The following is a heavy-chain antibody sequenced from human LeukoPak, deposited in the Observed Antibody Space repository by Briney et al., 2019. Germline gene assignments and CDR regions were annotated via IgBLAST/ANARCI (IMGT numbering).Heavy chain of an antibody. V-gene: IGHV1-8*01. J-gene: IGHJ6*02. CDR2: MNPNCGNT. Sequence: ASVKVSCKASGYTFTSYDINWVRQATGQGLEWMGWMNPNCGNTGYAQKFQGRVTMTRNTSISTAYMELSSLRSEGTAVYYCARRAYYYYGMDVWGQGTTVTVSS. CDR3: ARRAYYYYGMDV. CDR1: GYTFTSYD.